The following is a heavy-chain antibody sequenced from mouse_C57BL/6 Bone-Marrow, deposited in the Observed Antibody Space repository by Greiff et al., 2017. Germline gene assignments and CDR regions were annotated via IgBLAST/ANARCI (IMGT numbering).Heavy chain of an antibody. CDR2: INPNYGTT. Sequence: VQLQQSGPELVKPGASVKISCKASGYSFTDYNMNWVKQSNGKSLEWIGVINPNYGTTSYNQKFKGKATLTVDQSSSTADMQLNSLTSEDSAVYYCARNYYGSSQGYCDVWGTGTTVTGSS. J-gene: IGHJ1*03. D-gene: IGHD1-1*01. CDR3: ARNYYGSSQGYCDV. V-gene: IGHV1-39*01. CDR1: GYSFTDYN.